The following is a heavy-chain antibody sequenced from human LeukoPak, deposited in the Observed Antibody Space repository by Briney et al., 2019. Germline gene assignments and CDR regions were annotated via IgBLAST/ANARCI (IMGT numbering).Heavy chain of an antibody. CDR1: GGSFSGYY. D-gene: IGHD5-12*01. J-gene: IGHJ4*02. CDR3: ARRGYSGYDHINHFDY. CDR2: INHSGST. V-gene: IGHV4-34*01. Sequence: PSETLSLTCAVYGGSFSGYYWSWIRQPPGKGLEWIGEINHSGSTNYNPSLKSRVTISVDTSKNQFSLKLSSVTAADTAVYYCARRGYSGYDHINHFDYWGQGTLVTVSS.